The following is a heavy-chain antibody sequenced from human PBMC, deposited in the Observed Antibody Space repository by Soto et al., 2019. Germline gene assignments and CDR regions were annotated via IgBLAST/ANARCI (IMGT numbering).Heavy chain of an antibody. D-gene: IGHD6-13*01. Sequence: GGSLRLSCAASGFTFSSYAMHWVRQAPGKGLEYVSAISSNGGSTYYANSVKGRFTISRDNSKNTLYLQMGSLRAEDMAVYYCARESSSSCHDYWGQGTLVTVSS. J-gene: IGHJ4*02. CDR1: GFTFSSYA. CDR3: ARESSSSCHDY. V-gene: IGHV3-64*01. CDR2: ISSNGGST.